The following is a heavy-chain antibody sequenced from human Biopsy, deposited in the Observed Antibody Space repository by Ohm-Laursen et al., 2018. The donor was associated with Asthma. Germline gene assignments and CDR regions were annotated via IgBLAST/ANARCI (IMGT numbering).Heavy chain of an antibody. D-gene: IGHD4-17*01. J-gene: IGHJ4*02. CDR1: GYTLTDLS. CDR3: ASDFPKDYVRYNFQF. CDR2: HDHEEGGT. Sequence: ASVKVSCKISGYTLTDLSMHWVRQAPGQGLEWMGGHDHEEGGTVNARRFQGRVTMTEDTATDTAYMELSSLSSDDTAVYYCASDFPKDYVRYNFQFWGQGTLVTVSS. V-gene: IGHV1-24*01.